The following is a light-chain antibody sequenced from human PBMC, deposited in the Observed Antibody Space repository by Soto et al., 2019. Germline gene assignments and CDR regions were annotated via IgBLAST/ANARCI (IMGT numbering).Light chain of an antibody. Sequence: EVVVRQSAGTLSLSPGERATLSCRTSQSVRSSHLAWYQQKPGQAPRLLIYGASSRATGIPDRFSGSGSGTDFTLTISRLEPEDFAVYYCQQYGISLWTSGHGTKADIK. CDR3: QQYGISLWT. J-gene: IGKJ1*01. CDR1: QSVRSSH. CDR2: GAS. V-gene: IGKV3-20*01.